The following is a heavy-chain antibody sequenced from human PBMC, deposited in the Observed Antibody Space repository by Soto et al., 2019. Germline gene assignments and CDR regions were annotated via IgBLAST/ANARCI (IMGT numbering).Heavy chain of an antibody. J-gene: IGHJ4*02. CDR3: ARERHDYYDSSGYLDY. CDR2: MYYSGST. V-gene: IGHV4-30-4*01. D-gene: IGHD3-22*01. CDR1: GGSISSGDCY. Sequence: PSETLSLTCTVSGGSISSGDCYWSWIRQPPGKGLEWIGFMYYSGSTYYSPSLKSRVTISVDTSKNQFSLKLSPVTAADTAVYYCARERHDYYDSSGYLDYWGQGTLVTVSS.